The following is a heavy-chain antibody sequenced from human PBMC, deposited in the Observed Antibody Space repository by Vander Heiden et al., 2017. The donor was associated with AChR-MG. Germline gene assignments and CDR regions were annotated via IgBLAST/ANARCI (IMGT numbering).Heavy chain of an antibody. CDR3: AKDAGVLRYFDWLPDFDY. D-gene: IGHD3-9*01. Sequence: QVQLVESGGGVVQPGRSLRLSCSPSALPFSSYGMQWVRQAPGKGLEWVAVISYDGSNKYYADSVKGRFTISRDNSKNTLYLQMNSLRAEDTAVYYCAKDAGVLRYFDWLPDFDYWGQGTLVTVSS. CDR1: ALPFSSYG. V-gene: IGHV3-30*18. CDR2: ISYDGSNK. J-gene: IGHJ4*02.